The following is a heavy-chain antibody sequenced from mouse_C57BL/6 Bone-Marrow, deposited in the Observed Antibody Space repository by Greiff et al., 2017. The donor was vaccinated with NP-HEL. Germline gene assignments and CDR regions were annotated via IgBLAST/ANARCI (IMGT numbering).Heavy chain of an antibody. CDR1: GFTFSSYA. V-gene: IGHV5-4*01. J-gene: IGHJ3*01. D-gene: IGHD1-1*01. CDR2: ISDGGSYT. Sequence: EVMLVESGGGLVKPGGSLKLSCAASGFTFSSYAMSWVRQTPEKRLEWVATISDGGSYTYYPDNVKGRFPISRDNAKNNLYLQMSHLKSEDTAMYYCAREGYGSRGGRGQGTLVTVSA. CDR3: AREGYGSRGG.